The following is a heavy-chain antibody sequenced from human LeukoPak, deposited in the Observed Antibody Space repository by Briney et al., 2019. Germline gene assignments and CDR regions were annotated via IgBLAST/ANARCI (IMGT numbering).Heavy chain of an antibody. CDR1: GFIFDDYA. J-gene: IGHJ4*02. CDR3: ARPIRCSTPTCSMGY. Sequence: GGSLRLSCAASGFIFDDYAMSWVRQAPGKGPEWVSGINLNGGSTGYANSVEGRFTISRDNAKNSLYLQMNSLRAKDTALYYCARPIRCSTPTCSMGYWGQGTLVTVSS. D-gene: IGHD2-2*01. CDR2: INLNGGST. V-gene: IGHV3-20*04.